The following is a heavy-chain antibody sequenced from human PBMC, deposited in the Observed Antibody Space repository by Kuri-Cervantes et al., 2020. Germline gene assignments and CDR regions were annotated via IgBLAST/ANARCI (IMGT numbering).Heavy chain of an antibody. Sequence: ETLSLTCTVPGGSISSSSYYWGWIRQPPGKGLEWIGSIYYSGSTYYNPSLKSRVTISVDTSKNQFSLKLSSVTAADTAVYYCARQAVAGFDYWGQGTLVTVSS. CDR3: ARQAVAGFDY. D-gene: IGHD6-19*01. CDR2: IYYSGST. CDR1: GGSISSSSYY. J-gene: IGHJ4*02. V-gene: IGHV4-39*01.